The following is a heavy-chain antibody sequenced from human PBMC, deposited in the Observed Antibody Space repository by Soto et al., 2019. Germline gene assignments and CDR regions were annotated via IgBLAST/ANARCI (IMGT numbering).Heavy chain of an antibody. D-gene: IGHD3-10*01. V-gene: IGHV3-7*03. J-gene: IGHJ5*02. Sequence: PGGSLRLSCSASGFTFGGYWMTWVRQAPGKGLEWVANIKEDGSEKYYVDSVKGRFTISRDNPKNSLYLQMNSLRADDTAVDYCARPLYGSGSVWFDPWGQGTLVTVSS. CDR2: IKEDGSEK. CDR3: ARPLYGSGSVWFDP. CDR1: GFTFGGYW.